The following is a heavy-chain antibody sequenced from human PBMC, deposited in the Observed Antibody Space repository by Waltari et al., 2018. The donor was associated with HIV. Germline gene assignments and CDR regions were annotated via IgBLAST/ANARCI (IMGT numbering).Heavy chain of an antibody. CDR1: GGSISSSSYY. CDR2: IYYSGST. CDR3: ARQTFTMIVVVINNWFDP. D-gene: IGHD3-22*01. V-gene: IGHV4-39*01. J-gene: IGHJ5*02. Sequence: QLQLQESGPGLVKPSETLSLTCTVSGGSISSSSYYWGWIRQPPGKGLEWIGSIYYSGSTYYNPSLKSRVTISVDTSKNQFSLKLSSVTAADTAVYYCARQTFTMIVVVINNWFDPWGQGTLVTVSS.